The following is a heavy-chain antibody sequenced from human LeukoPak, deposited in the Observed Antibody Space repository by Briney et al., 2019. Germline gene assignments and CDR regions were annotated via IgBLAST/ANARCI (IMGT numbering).Heavy chain of an antibody. Sequence: ASVKVSCKASNNTLSNNGITWVRQAPGQGLEWMGWISGYNTYTTYAQKFQGRVTMTRDMSTSTVYMELSSLRSEDTAVYYCARNRSGSYLRYFDYWGQGTLVTVSS. J-gene: IGHJ4*02. CDR1: NNTLSNNG. CDR2: ISGYNTYT. V-gene: IGHV1-18*01. CDR3: ARNRSGSYLRYFDY. D-gene: IGHD1-26*01.